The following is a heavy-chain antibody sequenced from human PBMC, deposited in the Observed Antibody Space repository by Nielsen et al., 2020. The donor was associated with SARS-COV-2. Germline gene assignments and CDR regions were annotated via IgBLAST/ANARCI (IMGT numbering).Heavy chain of an antibody. V-gene: IGHV3-23*01. D-gene: IGHD3-10*01. J-gene: IGHJ4*02. CDR2: FSGYGGST. CDR1: GFTFSSYA. CDR3: AKNPLIFYGSGSDYFDY. Sequence: GESRKIPCAASGFTFSSYAMSWARQAPGKGLEWVSAFSGYGGSTYYADSVKGRFTISRDNSKNTLYLQMNSLRAEDTAVYYCAKNPLIFYGSGSDYFDYWGQGTLVTVSS.